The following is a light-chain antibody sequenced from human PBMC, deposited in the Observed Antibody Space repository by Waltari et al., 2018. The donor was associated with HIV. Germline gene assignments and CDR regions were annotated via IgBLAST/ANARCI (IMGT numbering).Light chain of an antibody. J-gene: IGKJ1*01. Sequence: DIQMTQSPSSLSASVRDRVTITCRASQSISNYLNWYQQKPGKAPKLLIYAASSLQSGVPSRFSGSGSGTDFTLTVSSLQPEDFATYHCQQSYSTPGTFGQGTKVEIK. CDR2: AAS. CDR3: QQSYSTPGT. CDR1: QSISNY. V-gene: IGKV1-39*01.